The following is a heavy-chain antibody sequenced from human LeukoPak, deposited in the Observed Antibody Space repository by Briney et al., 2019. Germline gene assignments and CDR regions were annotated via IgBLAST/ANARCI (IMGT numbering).Heavy chain of an antibody. CDR1: GYSFTSYL. J-gene: IGHJ3*02. CDR2: IYPGDSDT. Sequence: GESLKISCKGSGYSFTSYLIVWVRQMPGEGLEWMGSIYPGDSDTRYSPSFQGQVTISADKSISTAYLQWSSLKASDTAMYYCAGNRFGDQDAFDIWGQGTMVTVSS. V-gene: IGHV5-51*01. D-gene: IGHD3-16*01. CDR3: AGNRFGDQDAFDI.